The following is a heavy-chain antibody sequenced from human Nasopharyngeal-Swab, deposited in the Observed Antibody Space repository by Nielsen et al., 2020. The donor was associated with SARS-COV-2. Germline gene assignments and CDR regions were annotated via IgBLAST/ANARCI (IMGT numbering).Heavy chain of an antibody. Sequence: WIRQPPGKGLEYVSAISGNGGSTYYANSVKGRFTISRDNSKNTLYLQMGSLRAEDMAVYYCARTPLGYYYYYMDVWGKGTTVTVSS. V-gene: IGHV3-64*01. CDR2: ISGNGGST. CDR3: ARTPLGYYYYYMDV. J-gene: IGHJ6*03.